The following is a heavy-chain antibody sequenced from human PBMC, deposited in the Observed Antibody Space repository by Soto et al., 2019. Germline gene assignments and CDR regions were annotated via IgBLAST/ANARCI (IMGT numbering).Heavy chain of an antibody. Sequence: HGESLKISCRGSEYVFSNYWIGWVRQMPGKGLEWMGIIYPSDSDTRYSPSFQGQVTISADKSINTAYLQLRSLKTSDSAVYFCAGGIYYNYWGQGNQVTVSS. V-gene: IGHV5-51*01. CDR2: IYPSDSDT. CDR3: AGGIYYNY. CDR1: EYVFSNYW. J-gene: IGHJ4*02. D-gene: IGHD1-26*01.